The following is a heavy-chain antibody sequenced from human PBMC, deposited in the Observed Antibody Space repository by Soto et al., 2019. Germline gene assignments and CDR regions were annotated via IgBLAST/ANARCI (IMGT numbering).Heavy chain of an antibody. V-gene: IGHV1-46*01. CDR3: ARAGVVVVPAAIGGMDV. Sequence: ASVKVSCKASGYTFTSYYMHWVRQAPGQGLEWMGIINPSGGSTSYAQKFQGRVTMTRDTSTSTVYMELSSLRSEDTAVYYCARAGVVVVPAAIGGMDVWGQGTTVTVSS. D-gene: IGHD2-2*01. CDR2: INPSGGST. CDR1: GYTFTSYY. J-gene: IGHJ6*02.